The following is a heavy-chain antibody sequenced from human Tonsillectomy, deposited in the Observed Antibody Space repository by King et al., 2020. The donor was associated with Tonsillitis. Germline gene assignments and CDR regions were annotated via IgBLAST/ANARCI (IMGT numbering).Heavy chain of an antibody. CDR1: GFTFDDYT. V-gene: IGHV3-43*01. D-gene: IGHD2-2*01. CDR3: VKAPRSTSWVMDV. Sequence: VQLVESGGVVVQPGGSLRLSCAASGFTFDDYTMHWVRQAPGKGLEWVSLISWDGDSTYYADSVKGRFTISRDNSKNSLYLQMNSLRTEDTALYYCVKAPRSTSWVMDVWGQGPTVTVSS. CDR2: ISWDGDST. J-gene: IGHJ6*02.